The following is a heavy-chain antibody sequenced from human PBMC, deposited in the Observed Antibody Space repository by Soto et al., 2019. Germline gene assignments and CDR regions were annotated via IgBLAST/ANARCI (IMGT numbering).Heavy chain of an antibody. V-gene: IGHV4-59*08. CDR1: GGSISSYY. D-gene: IGHD6-19*01. CDR3: ARHAGRGWYWRTSEIDY. J-gene: IGHJ4*02. CDR2: IYYSGST. Sequence: QVQLQESGPGLVKPSETLSLTCTVSGGSISSYYWSWIRQPPGMGLEWIGYIYYSGSTNYNPSLKSRVTRSVDTSKNQFSLKLSSVTAADTAVYYCARHAGRGWYWRTSEIDYWGQGTLVTVSS.